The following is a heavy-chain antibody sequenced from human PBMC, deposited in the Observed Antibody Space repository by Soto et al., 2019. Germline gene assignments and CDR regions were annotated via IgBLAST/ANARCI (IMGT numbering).Heavy chain of an antibody. V-gene: IGHV1-18*01. CDR1: GYTFTSSG. Sequence: ASVKVSCKASGYTFTSSGMSWVRQAPGQGLEWMGWISAHTGSSEYAQRFQGRVTMTTDRSTSTAYMELRSLRSEDTAVYYRARDMVARYAFDIWGQGTMVTVSS. J-gene: IGHJ3*02. CDR3: ARDMVARYAFDI. D-gene: IGHD5-12*01. CDR2: ISAHTGSS.